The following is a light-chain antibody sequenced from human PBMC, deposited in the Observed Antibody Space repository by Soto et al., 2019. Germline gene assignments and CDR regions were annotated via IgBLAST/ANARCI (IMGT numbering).Light chain of an antibody. J-gene: IGKJ3*01. CDR3: QLFYPWPLT. V-gene: IGKV3-15*01. Sequence: EIVMTQSQATLSVSPGEGTTLSCRASQSVSRNLAWYQQKPGQAPRLVLYHVSTRATGIPDRFSGSGSVTEFTLTIASLLSYDFAVSYCQLFYPWPLTFGPGT. CDR1: QSVSRN. CDR2: HVS.